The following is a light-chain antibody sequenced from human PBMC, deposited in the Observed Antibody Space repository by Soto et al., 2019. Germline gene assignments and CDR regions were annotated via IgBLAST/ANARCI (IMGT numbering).Light chain of an antibody. CDR2: GAS. J-gene: IGKJ4*01. V-gene: IGKV3-15*01. CDR3: QQYHSWPLT. Sequence: EIVMRQSPATLSVSPGDRATLSCRASQSVRSSLVWYQQKPGQAPRLLIHGASTRATGIPARFSGSGSGTEFTLTISSLQSEDFALYYCQQYHSWPLTFGGGTQVEIK. CDR1: QSVRSS.